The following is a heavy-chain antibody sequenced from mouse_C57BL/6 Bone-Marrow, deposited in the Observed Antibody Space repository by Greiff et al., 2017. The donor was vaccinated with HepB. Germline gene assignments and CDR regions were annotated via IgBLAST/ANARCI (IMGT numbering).Heavy chain of an antibody. CDR2: IDPSDSYT. J-gene: IGHJ2*01. CDR3: AREALYYYGSSYRDY. CDR1: GYTFTSYW. V-gene: IGHV1-59*01. D-gene: IGHD1-1*01. Sequence: VQLQQPGAELVRPGTSVKLSCKASGYTFTSYWMHWVKQRTGQGLEWIGVIDPSDSYTNYNQKFKGKATLTVDPSSSTAYMQLSSLTSEDSAVYYCAREALYYYGSSYRDYWGQGTTLTVSS.